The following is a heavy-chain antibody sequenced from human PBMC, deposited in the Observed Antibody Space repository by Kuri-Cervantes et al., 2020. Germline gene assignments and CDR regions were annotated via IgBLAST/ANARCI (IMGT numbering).Heavy chain of an antibody. CDR1: EFTFSCYA. V-gene: IGHV3-23*01. Sequence: GGSLRLSCAASEFTFSCYAMGWVRQAPGKGLEWVSTISSSGGSTHYADSVKGRFTISRDNSKNTLYLQMNSLTAEDTAVYYCANEAFDVWGQETLVTVSS. CDR3: ANEAFDV. J-gene: IGHJ3*01. CDR2: ISSSGGST.